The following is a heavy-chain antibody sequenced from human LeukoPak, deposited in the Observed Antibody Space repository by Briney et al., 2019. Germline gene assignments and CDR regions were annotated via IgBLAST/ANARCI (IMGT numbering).Heavy chain of an antibody. CDR2: IYSGGTT. J-gene: IGHJ6*04. CDR1: GFTVSSNY. V-gene: IGHV3-53*01. D-gene: IGHD3-10*02. Sequence: GGSLRLSCAASGFTVSSNYMSWVRQAPGKGLEWVSIIYSGGTTYYADSVKGRFTISRDNAKNSLYLQMNSLRAEDTAVYYCAELGITMIGGVWGKGTTVTISS. CDR3: AELGITMIGGV.